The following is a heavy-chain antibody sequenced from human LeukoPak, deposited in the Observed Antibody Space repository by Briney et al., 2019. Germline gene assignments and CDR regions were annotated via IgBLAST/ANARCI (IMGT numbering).Heavy chain of an antibody. D-gene: IGHD4-17*01. Sequence: PGGSLRLSCAASGLTFSSYSMNWVRQAPGKGLEWVASISSSSSFIYYADSVKGRFTISRDNSKNTLYLQMNSLRAEDTAVYYCAKDSTPYYGRNWFDPWGQGTLVTVSS. J-gene: IGHJ5*02. CDR2: ISSSSSFI. CDR1: GLTFSSYS. V-gene: IGHV3-21*04. CDR3: AKDSTPYYGRNWFDP.